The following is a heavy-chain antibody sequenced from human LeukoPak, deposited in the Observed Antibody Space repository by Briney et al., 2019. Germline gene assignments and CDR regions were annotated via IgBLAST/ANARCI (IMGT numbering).Heavy chain of an antibody. V-gene: IGHV3-30*03. CDR2: ISYDGSNK. CDR1: GFTFSSYG. Sequence: PGGSLRLSCAASGFTFSSYGMHWVRQAPSKGLEWVAVISYDGSNKGYADSVKGRFTLSRDNAKNSLYLQMNSLRAEDTAVYYCARDLMVRGVTDAFDIWGQGTMVTVSS. D-gene: IGHD3-10*01. CDR3: ARDLMVRGVTDAFDI. J-gene: IGHJ3*02.